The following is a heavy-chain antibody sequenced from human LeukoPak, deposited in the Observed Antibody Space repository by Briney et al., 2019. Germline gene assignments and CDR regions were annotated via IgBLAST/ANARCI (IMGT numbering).Heavy chain of an antibody. Sequence: SETLSLTCAVSGGSISSSNWWSWVRQPPGKGLEWIGEIYHSGSTNYSPSLKSRVTISVDKSKNQLSLNLSSVTAADMAVYYCARGITLIRGVISFDYWGQGTLVSVSS. J-gene: IGHJ4*02. CDR3: ARGITLIRGVISFDY. CDR1: GGSISSSNW. D-gene: IGHD3-10*01. CDR2: IYHSGST. V-gene: IGHV4-4*02.